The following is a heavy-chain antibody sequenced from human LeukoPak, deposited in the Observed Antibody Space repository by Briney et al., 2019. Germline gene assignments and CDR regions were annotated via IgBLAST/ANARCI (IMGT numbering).Heavy chain of an antibody. Sequence: GGSLRLSCAASGFTLSSYRMNWVRQAPGKGLEWVSCIRSSTDTTYYADSVKGRFTISRDNAKNSLYLQMSSLRAEDTAVYYCVRDFPYSTPWGQGTLVTVSS. CDR1: GFTLSSYR. D-gene: IGHD2-15*01. CDR3: VRDFPYSTP. CDR2: IRSSTDTT. J-gene: IGHJ5*02. V-gene: IGHV3-48*04.